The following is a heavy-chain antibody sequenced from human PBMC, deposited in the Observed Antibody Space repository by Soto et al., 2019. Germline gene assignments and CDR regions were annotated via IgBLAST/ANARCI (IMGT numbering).Heavy chain of an antibody. V-gene: IGHV3-23*01. CDR3: AKVLHYYDSRTI. CDR2: ISGGGGST. Sequence: GGSLRLSCAASGFTFSSYAMSWVRQAPGKGLEWVSAISGGGGSTYYADSVKGRFTISRDNSKNTLYLQMNSLRAEDTAVYYCAKVLHYYDSRTIWGQGTLVTVSS. D-gene: IGHD3-22*01. CDR1: GFTFSSYA. J-gene: IGHJ4*02.